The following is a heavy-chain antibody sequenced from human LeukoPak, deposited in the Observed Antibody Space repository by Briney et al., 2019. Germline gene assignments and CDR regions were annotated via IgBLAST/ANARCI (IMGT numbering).Heavy chain of an antibody. V-gene: IGHV4-34*01. CDR1: AGSFSGYF. Sequence: SETLSLTCAVYAGSFSGYFWSRIRQPPGKGLEWIGEINHSGSASYNPSLKSRVTISVDTSKNQFSLKLSSVTAAGTAVYYCAILAGQLAFDYWGQGTLVTVSS. D-gene: IGHD3-16*01. CDR3: AILAGQLAFDY. CDR2: INHSGSA. J-gene: IGHJ4*02.